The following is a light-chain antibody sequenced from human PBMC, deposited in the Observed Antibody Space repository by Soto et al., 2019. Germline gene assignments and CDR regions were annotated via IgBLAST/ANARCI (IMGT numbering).Light chain of an antibody. V-gene: IGKV3-15*01. CDR3: QQYNDWLWT. CDR1: QSVTYN. J-gene: IGKJ1*01. Sequence: EINVTQSPATLSASPGDRVTLSCRASQSVTYNLAWYQQRPGQAPRLLIYGASTRATGIPPRFSGRGSGTEFTLTITSLQSEDFAVYFCQQYNDWLWTFGQGTKVEIK. CDR2: GAS.